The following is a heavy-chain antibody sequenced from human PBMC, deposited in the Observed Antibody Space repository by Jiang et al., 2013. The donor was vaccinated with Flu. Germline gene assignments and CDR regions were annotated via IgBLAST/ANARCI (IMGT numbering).Heavy chain of an antibody. CDR3: ARQFCGDMCSSRSWPRFFDI. CDR1: GYSLNRDFY. J-gene: IGHJ4*01. CDR2: LYYDGAT. Sequence: GSGLVKPSETLSLTCRVSGYSLNRDFYWAWVRQAPGKGLECIATLYYDGATAYNPVLKRRVTVSVDTSRNEFSLALTDVTASDTAVYFCARQFCGDMCSSRSWPRFFDIWGHGTPVTVSS. D-gene: IGHD2-21*01. V-gene: IGHV4-38-2*01.